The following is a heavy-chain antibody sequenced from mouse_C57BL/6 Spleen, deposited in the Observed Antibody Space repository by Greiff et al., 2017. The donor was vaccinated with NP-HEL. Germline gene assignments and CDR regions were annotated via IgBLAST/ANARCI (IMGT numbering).Heavy chain of an antibody. CDR1: GFTFSDYG. CDR3: ARGIYYYGSSSFDY. V-gene: IGHV5-17*01. D-gene: IGHD1-1*01. Sequence: EVMLVESGGGLVKPGGSLKLSCAASGFTFSDYGMHWVRQAPKKGLEWVAYISSGSSTIYYADTVKGRFTISRDNAKNTLFLQMTSLRSEDTAMYYCARGIYYYGSSSFDYWGQSTTLTVSS. CDR2: ISSGSSTI. J-gene: IGHJ2*01.